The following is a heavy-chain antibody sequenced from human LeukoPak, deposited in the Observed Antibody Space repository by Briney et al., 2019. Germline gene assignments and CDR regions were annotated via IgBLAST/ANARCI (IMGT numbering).Heavy chain of an antibody. CDR2: IYYSGST. V-gene: IGHV4-39*02. D-gene: IGHD1-26*01. CDR1: GGSISSSSYY. CDR3: AREIVGATGSPFHI. Sequence: PSETLSLTCTVSGGSISSSSYYWGWIRQPPGKGLEWIGSIYYSGSTYYNPSLKSRVTISVDTSKNQFSLKLSSVTAADTAVYYCAREIVGATGSPFHIWGQGTMVTVSS. J-gene: IGHJ3*02.